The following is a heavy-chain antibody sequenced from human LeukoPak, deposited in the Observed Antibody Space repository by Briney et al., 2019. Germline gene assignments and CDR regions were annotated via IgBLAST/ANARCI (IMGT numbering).Heavy chain of an antibody. CDR2: ISYDGSNK. D-gene: IGHD3-9*01. CDR1: GFSFSDYA. J-gene: IGHJ3*02. Sequence: GGSLRLSSDASGFSFSDYATHWVRQAPGKGLEWVAVISYDGSNKYYADSVKGRFTISRDNSKNTLYLQMNSLRAEDTAVYYCASARSYMYYDILTGYSRGLDAFDIWGQGTMVTVSS. CDR3: ASARSYMYYDILTGYSRGLDAFDI. V-gene: IGHV3-30-3*01.